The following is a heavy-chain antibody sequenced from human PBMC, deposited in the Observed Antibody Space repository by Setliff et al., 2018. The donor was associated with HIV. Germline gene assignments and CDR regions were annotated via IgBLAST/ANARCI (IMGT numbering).Heavy chain of an antibody. D-gene: IGHD3-3*01. V-gene: IGHV3-21*04. CDR3: AREAPSEPTRYYNFWSGYPDWFDP. CDR2: IYSGGST. CDR1: GFTFSTYS. Sequence: GGSLRLSCAASGFTFSTYSMNWVRQAPGKGLEWVSIIYSGGSTYYADSVKGRLTISRDNAKNSLYLQMNSLRAEDTAVYYCAREAPSEPTRYYNFWSGYPDWFDPWGQGTLVTAPQ. J-gene: IGHJ5*02.